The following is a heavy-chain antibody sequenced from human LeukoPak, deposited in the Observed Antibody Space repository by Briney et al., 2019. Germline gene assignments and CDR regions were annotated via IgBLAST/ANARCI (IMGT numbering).Heavy chain of an antibody. Sequence: ASVKVSCKASGYTFTGYYMHWVRQAPGQGLEWMGWINPNSGGTNYAQKFQGRVTMTTDTSTSTAYMELRSLRSDDTAVYYCARESGGIVGSPPDYWGQGTLVTVSS. CDR3: ARESGGIVGSPPDY. D-gene: IGHD1-26*01. V-gene: IGHV1-2*02. CDR2: INPNSGGT. J-gene: IGHJ4*02. CDR1: GYTFTGYY.